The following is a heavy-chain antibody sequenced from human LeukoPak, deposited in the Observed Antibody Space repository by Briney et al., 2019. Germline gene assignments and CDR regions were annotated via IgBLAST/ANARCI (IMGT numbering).Heavy chain of an antibody. CDR3: ARVNRMVPGYCSGGTCPGDY. J-gene: IGHJ4*02. Sequence: PGGSLRLSCAASGFTFSSYSMNWVRQAPGKGLEWVSSICSSSSYIYFADSLKGRFTISRDNAKNSLYLQMNSLRAEDTAVYYCARVNRMVPGYCSGGTCPGDYWGQGTLVIVSS. D-gene: IGHD2-15*01. V-gene: IGHV3-21*01. CDR2: ICSSSSYI. CDR1: GFTFSSYS.